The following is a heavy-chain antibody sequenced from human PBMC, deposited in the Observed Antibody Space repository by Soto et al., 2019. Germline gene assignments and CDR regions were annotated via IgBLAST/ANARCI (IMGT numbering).Heavy chain of an antibody. CDR3: ASARYYYDSSGYQEHYYYGMDV. V-gene: IGHV4-59*01. CDR2: IYYSGST. J-gene: IGHJ6*02. Sequence: PSETLSLTCTVSGGSISSYYWSWIRQPPGKGLEWIGYIYYSGSTNYNPSLKSRVTISVDTSKNQFSLKPSSVTAADTAVYYCASARYYYDSSGYQEHYYYGMDVWGQGTTVTVSS. CDR1: GGSISSYY. D-gene: IGHD3-22*01.